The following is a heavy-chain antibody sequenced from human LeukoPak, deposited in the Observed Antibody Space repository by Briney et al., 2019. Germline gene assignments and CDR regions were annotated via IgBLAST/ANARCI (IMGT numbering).Heavy chain of an antibody. Sequence: ASVKVSCKASGYTFTSYGISWVRQAPGQGLEWMGWISAYNGNTNYAQELQGRVTMTTDTSTSTAYMELRSLRSDDTAVYYCARGRRATGFGNWFDPWGQGTLVTVSS. CDR1: GYTFTSYG. CDR3: ARGRRATGFGNWFDP. V-gene: IGHV1-18*01. D-gene: IGHD5-12*01. CDR2: ISAYNGNT. J-gene: IGHJ5*02.